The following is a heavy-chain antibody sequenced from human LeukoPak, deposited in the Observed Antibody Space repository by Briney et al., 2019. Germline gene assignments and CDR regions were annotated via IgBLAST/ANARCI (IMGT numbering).Heavy chain of an antibody. CDR2: INQEGGEK. CDR1: GFSFSAYW. D-gene: IGHD6-19*01. V-gene: IGHV3-7*01. J-gene: IGHJ4*02. Sequence: GGSLRLSCAASGFSFSAYWMNWVRQAPGKGLEWMANINQEGGEKYYVDSVKGRFTISRDNAKNSLHLQMNSLRPEDTAVYYCARGTGWYPDYWGQGTLVTVSS. CDR3: ARGTGWYPDY.